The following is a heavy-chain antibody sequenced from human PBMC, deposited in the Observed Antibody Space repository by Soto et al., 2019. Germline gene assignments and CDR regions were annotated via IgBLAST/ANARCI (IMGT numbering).Heavy chain of an antibody. CDR1: GFTVNSDY. V-gene: IGHV3-53*01. J-gene: IGHJ4*02. D-gene: IGHD3-16*01. CDR3: ARDGRGLGKLSLFEY. CDR2: IYNGEST. Sequence: EVQLVESGGGLIQPGGSLRLSCAASGFTVNSDYMNWIRQTPGKGLEWVAFIYNGESTHYADSVKGRFTISSDRSKNTLYLQMNSLRNEDTAVYYCARDGRGLGKLSLFEYWGQGTLVTVSS.